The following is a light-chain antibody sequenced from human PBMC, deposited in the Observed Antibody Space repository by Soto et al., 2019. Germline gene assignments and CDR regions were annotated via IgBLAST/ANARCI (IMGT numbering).Light chain of an antibody. V-gene: IGKV1-39*01. CDR3: QQYNSYRT. J-gene: IGKJ1*01. Sequence: DIQMTQSPSSLSASVGDRVTITFRASQSISSYLNWYQQKPGKAPKLLIYAASSLQSGVPSRFSGSGSGTDFTLTISSLQPEDFATYYCQQYNSYRTFGQGTKVDI. CDR2: AAS. CDR1: QSISSY.